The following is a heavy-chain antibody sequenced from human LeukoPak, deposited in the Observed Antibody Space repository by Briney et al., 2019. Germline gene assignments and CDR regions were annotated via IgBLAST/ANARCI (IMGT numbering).Heavy chain of an antibody. V-gene: IGHV4-4*07. J-gene: IGHJ4*02. D-gene: IGHD3-16*01. CDR1: GDSMNNYY. CDR3: ARGGVLHTYFDY. CDR2: IYISGNT. Sequence: SETLSLTCTVSGDSMNNYYWTWMRQPAGKGLEWIGRIYISGNTMYNPSLQSRVTMSLDTSKNNFSLKLRSVTAEDTAVYFCARGGVLHTYFDYWGQGTLVSVSS.